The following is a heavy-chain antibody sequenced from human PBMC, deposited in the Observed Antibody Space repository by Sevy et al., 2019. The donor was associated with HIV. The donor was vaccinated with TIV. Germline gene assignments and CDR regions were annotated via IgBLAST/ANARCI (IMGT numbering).Heavy chain of an antibody. V-gene: IGHV3-23*01. J-gene: IGHJ4*02. Sequence: GGSLRLSCAASGFTFSSYAMSWVRQAPGKGLEWVSAIRGSGGSTYYADSVKGRFTISRDNSKNTLYLQMNSLRAEDTAVYYCAKGLLRYFDWLLSYFDYWGQGTLVTVSS. D-gene: IGHD3-9*01. CDR2: IRGSGGST. CDR3: AKGLLRYFDWLLSYFDY. CDR1: GFTFSSYA.